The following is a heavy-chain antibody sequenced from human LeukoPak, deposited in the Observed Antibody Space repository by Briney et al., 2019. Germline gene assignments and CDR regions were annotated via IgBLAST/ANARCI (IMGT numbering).Heavy chain of an antibody. Sequence: ASVPVSCKASGYTFANYGFAWVRQAPGQGLEWMAWINTYNGNTKYAQKLQGRVTVTTDTSTSTAYMELRSLTSDDTAVYYCAREPISSGSYYPRSDYWGQGTLVTVSS. CDR2: INTYNGNT. J-gene: IGHJ4*02. CDR3: AREPISSGSYYPRSDY. CDR1: GYTFANYG. D-gene: IGHD3-10*01. V-gene: IGHV1-18*01.